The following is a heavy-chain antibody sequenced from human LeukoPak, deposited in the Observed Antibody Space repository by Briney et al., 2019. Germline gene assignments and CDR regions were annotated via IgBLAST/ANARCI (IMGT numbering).Heavy chain of an antibody. CDR2: INSDGSST. Sequence: GGSLRLSCAASGFTFSNSFMHWVPQAPGKGLVWVSRINSDGSSTNYADSAKGRFTISRDNAKNTLFLQMNSLRAEDSAVYYCSGGGSITVAGYWGQGTLVTVSS. J-gene: IGHJ4*02. CDR3: SGGGSITVAGY. D-gene: IGHD3-10*01. CDR1: GFTFSNSF. V-gene: IGHV3-74*01.